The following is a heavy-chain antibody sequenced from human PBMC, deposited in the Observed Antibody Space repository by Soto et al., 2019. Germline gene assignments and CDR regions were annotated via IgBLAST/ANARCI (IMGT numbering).Heavy chain of an antibody. CDR3: ARVERGTATTVVDAFDI. J-gene: IGHJ3*02. V-gene: IGHV4-34*01. CDR1: GGSVNSGNYY. Sequence: QVQLQQWGAGLLKPSETLSLTCAVFGGSVNSGNYYWSWIRQPPGKGLEWIGEMSHSGGTHFNPSLKSRGTISVDTSKNQFSLKMSSVTAADTALYYCARVERGTATTVVDAFDIWGPGTMVPVSS. D-gene: IGHD1-1*01. CDR2: MSHSGGT.